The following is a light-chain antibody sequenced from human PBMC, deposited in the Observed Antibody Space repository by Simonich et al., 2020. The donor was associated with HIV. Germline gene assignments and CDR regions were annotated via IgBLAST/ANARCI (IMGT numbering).Light chain of an antibody. J-gene: IGLJ3*02. CDR1: SGSIALNY. CDR2: EDN. V-gene: IGLV6-57*03. Sequence: NFMLTQPHSVSESPGKTVTISCTRSSGSIALNYVQWYKQPPGSAPTTVIYEDNQRPSGVPDRFSGSIDSSSNSASLPISGLKTEDEADYYCQSYDSSNQVFGGGTKLTVL. CDR3: QSYDSSNQV.